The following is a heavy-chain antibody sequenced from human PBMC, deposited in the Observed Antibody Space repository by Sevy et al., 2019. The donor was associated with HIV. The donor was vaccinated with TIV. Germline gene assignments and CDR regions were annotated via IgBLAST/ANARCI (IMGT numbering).Heavy chain of an antibody. Sequence: SVKVSCKASGGTFSSYAISWVRQAPGQGLEWMGGIIPIFGTANYAQKFQGRVTITADESTSTAYMELSSLRSEDTAVYYCASSKPYYDFWSGSNDYWGQGTLVTVSS. CDR2: IIPIFGTA. CDR1: GGTFSSYA. D-gene: IGHD3-3*01. V-gene: IGHV1-69*13. J-gene: IGHJ4*02. CDR3: ASSKPYYDFWSGSNDY.